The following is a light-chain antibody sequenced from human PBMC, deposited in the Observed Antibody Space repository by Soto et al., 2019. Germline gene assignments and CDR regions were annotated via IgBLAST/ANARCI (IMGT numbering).Light chain of an antibody. V-gene: IGKV1-12*01. Sequence: DIQMTQSPSSVSASVGDRDTISCRASQGISSWLAWYQQKPGEAPKXMIYKASTLQTGVPSRFSGSGSGTDFTLTITSLQPEDVATYYCHQASSFPLSLGGGTKVDIK. J-gene: IGKJ4*01. CDR2: KAS. CDR1: QGISSW. CDR3: HQASSFPLS.